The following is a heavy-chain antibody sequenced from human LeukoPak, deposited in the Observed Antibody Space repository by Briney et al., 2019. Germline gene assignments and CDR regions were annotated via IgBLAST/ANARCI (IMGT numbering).Heavy chain of an antibody. D-gene: IGHD5-24*01. CDR1: GFTVSSNY. V-gene: IGHV3-53*05. Sequence: QPGGSLRLSCAASGFTVSSNYMSWVRQAPGKGLEWVSVIYSGGSTYYADSVKGRFTISRDNAKNSLYLQMNSLRAEDTAVYYCAKDMERWLQALLDYWGQGTLVTVSS. CDR2: IYSGGST. CDR3: AKDMERWLQALLDY. J-gene: IGHJ4*02.